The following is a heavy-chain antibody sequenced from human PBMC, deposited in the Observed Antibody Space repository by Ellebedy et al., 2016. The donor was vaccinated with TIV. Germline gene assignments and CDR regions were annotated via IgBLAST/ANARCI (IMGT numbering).Heavy chain of an antibody. CDR1: GFTFSTYA. D-gene: IGHD4-17*01. V-gene: IGHV3-23*01. Sequence: PGESLKISCAASGFTFSTYALTWVRQAPGRGLEWVSAFVGSGGGANYADSVRGRFTISRDNSKSTLFLYMNNLRAEDTAVYYCAKFPSVTTPGVDFWGQGTLVTVSS. CDR2: FVGSGGGA. CDR3: AKFPSVTTPGVDF. J-gene: IGHJ4*02.